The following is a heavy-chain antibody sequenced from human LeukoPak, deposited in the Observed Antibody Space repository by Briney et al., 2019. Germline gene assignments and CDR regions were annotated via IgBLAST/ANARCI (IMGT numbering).Heavy chain of an antibody. D-gene: IGHD2-2*01. Sequence: GGSLRLSCAASGLPFSTFWMNWVRQAPGKGLEWVANINQDGSEEYYVDSVKGRFTISRDNAKNSVFLQMNSLRVEDTGIYYCARNARGPGDYWGQGTVVTVSS. CDR1: GLPFSTFW. CDR3: ARNARGPGDY. V-gene: IGHV3-7*01. CDR2: INQDGSEE. J-gene: IGHJ4*02.